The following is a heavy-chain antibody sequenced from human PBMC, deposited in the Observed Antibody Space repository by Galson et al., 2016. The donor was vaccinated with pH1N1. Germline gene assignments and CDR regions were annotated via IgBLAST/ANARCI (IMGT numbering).Heavy chain of an antibody. CDR1: GDSISSGGYY. CDR2: IYYSGST. Sequence: TLSLTCTVSGDSISSGGYYWTWIRQHPGKGLEWIGYIYYSGSTYYNPSLKSRVTISVDTSKNQFSLKLSSVTAADTAVYYCASRIAAAGTFYFDYWGQGTLVTVSS. J-gene: IGHJ4*02. V-gene: IGHV4-31*03. D-gene: IGHD6-13*01. CDR3: ASRIAAAGTFYFDY.